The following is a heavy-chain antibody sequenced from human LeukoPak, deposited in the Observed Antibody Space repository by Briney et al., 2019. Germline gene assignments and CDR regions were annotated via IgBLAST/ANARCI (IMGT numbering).Heavy chain of an antibody. CDR2: IIPIFGTA. D-gene: IGHD6-6*01. CDR3: ARATIAARRGDWFDP. J-gene: IGHJ5*02. V-gene: IGHV1-69*13. CDR1: GGTFSRYA. Sequence: ASVKVSCKASGGTFSRYAISWVRQAPGQGLEWMGGIIPIFGTANYSQKFQGRVTITADESTSTAYMELSSLRSEDTAVYYCARATIAARRGDWFDPWGQGTLVTVSS.